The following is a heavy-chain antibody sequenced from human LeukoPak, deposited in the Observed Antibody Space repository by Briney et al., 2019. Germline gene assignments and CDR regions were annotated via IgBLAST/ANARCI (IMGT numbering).Heavy chain of an antibody. D-gene: IGHD3-10*01. Sequence: ASETLSLTCAVYGGSFSGYYWSWIRQPPGKGLEWIGEINHSGSTNYNPSLKSRVTISVDTSKNQFSLKLSSVTAADTAVYYCARGEAPGGVVYYHGSGSYSFDYWGQGTLVTVSS. CDR3: ARGEAPGGVVYYHGSGSYSFDY. CDR1: GGSFSGYY. V-gene: IGHV4-34*01. CDR2: INHSGST. J-gene: IGHJ4*02.